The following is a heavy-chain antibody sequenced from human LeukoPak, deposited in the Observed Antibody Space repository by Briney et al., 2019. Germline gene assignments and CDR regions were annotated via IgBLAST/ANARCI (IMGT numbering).Heavy chain of an antibody. CDR1: GGSISSSSYY. J-gene: IGHJ4*02. CDR3: ARHVGTKLWSPFIGY. D-gene: IGHD5-18*01. Sequence: SETLSLTCTVSGGSISSSSYYWGWIRQPPGKGLEWIGSIYYSGSTYYNPSLKSRVTISVDTSKNQFSLKLSSVTAADTAVYYCARHVGTKLWSPFIGYWGQGTLVTVSS. CDR2: IYYSGST. V-gene: IGHV4-39*01.